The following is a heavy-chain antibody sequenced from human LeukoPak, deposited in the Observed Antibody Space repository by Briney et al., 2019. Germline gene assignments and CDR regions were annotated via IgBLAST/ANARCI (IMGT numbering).Heavy chain of an antibody. V-gene: IGHV3-33*06. CDR3: AKAEHYYDSSGYYSAVDY. J-gene: IGHJ4*02. CDR1: GFTFSSYS. D-gene: IGHD3-22*01. Sequence: GGSLRLSCAASGFTFSSYSMNWVRQAPGKGLEWVAVIWYDGSNKYYADSVKGRFTISRDNSKNTLYLQMNSLRAEDTAVYYCAKAEHYYDSSGYYSAVDYWGQGTLVTVSS. CDR2: IWYDGSNK.